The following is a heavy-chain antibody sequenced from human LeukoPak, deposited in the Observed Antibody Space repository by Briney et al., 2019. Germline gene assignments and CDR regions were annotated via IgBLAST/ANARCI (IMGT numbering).Heavy chain of an antibody. CDR3: AKDRNGPYYYGSGSPNY. Sequence: GGSLRLSCAASGFIFSRDSMNWVRQAPGKGLEWVAYINGGGSPIYYADSVKGRFTISRDNSKNTLYLQMNSLRAEDTAVYYCAKDRNGPYYYGSGSPNYWGQGTLVTVSS. D-gene: IGHD3-10*01. CDR2: INGGGSPI. J-gene: IGHJ4*02. CDR1: GFIFSRDS. V-gene: IGHV3-48*01.